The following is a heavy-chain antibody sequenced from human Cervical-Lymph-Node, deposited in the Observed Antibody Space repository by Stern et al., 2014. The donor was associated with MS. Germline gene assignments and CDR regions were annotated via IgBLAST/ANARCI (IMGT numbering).Heavy chain of an antibody. Sequence: VQLVESGPGLVKPSQTLSLTCTVSGGSISSGGYYWSWIRQHPGKGLEWIGYIYYSGTSYYNPSLKSRVTISLDTSKNQFSLKLSSVTAADTAVYFCTRGLAYNYEYFPLWGQGTLVTVSS. CDR1: GGSISSGGYY. V-gene: IGHV4-31*03. CDR3: TRGLAYNYEYFPL. CDR2: IYYSGTS. D-gene: IGHD5-24*01. J-gene: IGHJ1*01.